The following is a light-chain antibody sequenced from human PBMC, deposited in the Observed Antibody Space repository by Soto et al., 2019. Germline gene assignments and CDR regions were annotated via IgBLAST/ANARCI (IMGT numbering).Light chain of an antibody. J-gene: IGLJ1*01. Sequence: QSVLTQPASVSGSPGQSITISCTGTSSDVGGYNYVSWYQQRPGKAPRLMIYEVSNRPSGVSNRFSGSKSGNSASLTISGLQAEDEADYYCSSYTSSSTVAFGSGTKLTVL. CDR1: SSDVGGYNY. CDR2: EVS. V-gene: IGLV2-14*01. CDR3: SSYTSSSTVA.